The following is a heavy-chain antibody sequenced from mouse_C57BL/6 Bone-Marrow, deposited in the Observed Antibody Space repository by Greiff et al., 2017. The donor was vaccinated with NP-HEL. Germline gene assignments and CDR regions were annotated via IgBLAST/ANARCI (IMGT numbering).Heavy chain of an antibody. J-gene: IGHJ2*01. CDR2: IYPGSGST. V-gene: IGHV1-55*01. CDR3: ARGGYYDYDRGDY. CDR1: GYTFTSYW. D-gene: IGHD2-4*01. Sequence: VQLQQPGAELVKPGASVKMSCKASGYTFTSYWITWVKQRPGQGLEWIGDIYPGSGSTNYNEKFKSKATLTVDTSSSTAYMQLSSLTSEDSAVYYCARGGYYDYDRGDYWGQGTTLTVSS.